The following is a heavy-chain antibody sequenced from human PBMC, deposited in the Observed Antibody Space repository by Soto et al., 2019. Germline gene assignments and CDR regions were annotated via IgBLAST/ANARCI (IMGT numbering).Heavy chain of an antibody. CDR3: ASGMSTPGIDW. V-gene: IGHV3-7*03. Sequence: EVQLVESGGGLVQPWVSLRLSCAASGFSFSRYWMNWVRQAPVKWLEWVANINQDGSQKSFLDSVKGRFTISRDNAKNSLYLQMNSLGAEDTDVYFCASGMSTPGIDWWGQGTLVTVSS. CDR1: GFSFSRYW. J-gene: IGHJ4*02. CDR2: INQDGSQK. D-gene: IGHD2-15*01.